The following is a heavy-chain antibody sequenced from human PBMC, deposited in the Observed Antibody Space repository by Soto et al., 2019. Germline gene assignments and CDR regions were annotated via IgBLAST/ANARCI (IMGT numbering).Heavy chain of an antibody. V-gene: IGHV3-30*18. J-gene: IGHJ6*02. D-gene: IGHD3-3*01. CDR1: GFTFSSYG. CDR2: ISYDGSNK. Sequence: PGGSLRLSCAASGFTFSSYGMHWVRQAPGKGLEWVAVISYDGSNKYYADSVKCRFTISRDNSKNTLYLQMNSLRSEDTAVYYCAKDGARYDFWSGYYNPKVSYGMDVWGQGTTVTVSS. CDR3: AKDGARYDFWSGYYNPKVSYGMDV.